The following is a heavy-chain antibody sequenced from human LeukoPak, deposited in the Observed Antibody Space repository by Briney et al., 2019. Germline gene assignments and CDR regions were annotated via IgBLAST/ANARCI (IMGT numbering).Heavy chain of an antibody. J-gene: IGHJ4*02. CDR3: AKATGYSSSWLDY. V-gene: IGHV3-30*18. CDR1: GFTFSSYG. CDR2: ISYDGSNK. Sequence: GSLRLSCAASGFTFSSYGMHWVRQAPGKGLEWVAVISYDGSNKYYADSVKGRFTISRDNSKNTLYLQMNSLRAEDTAVYYCAKATGYSSSWLDYWAREPWSPSPQ. D-gene: IGHD6-13*01.